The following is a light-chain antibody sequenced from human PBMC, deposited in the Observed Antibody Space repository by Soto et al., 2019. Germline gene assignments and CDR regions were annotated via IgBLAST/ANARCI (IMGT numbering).Light chain of an antibody. Sequence: DIQMTQSPSSLSASVGDTVTITCRAGQRISSSLNWYQQKPGKAPKLLIYAASSLQSGVPSRFSGSGSGTDFTLTISSLQPEDFATYYCQQSYSTPKYTFGQGTKLEIK. J-gene: IGKJ2*01. CDR3: QQSYSTPKYT. V-gene: IGKV1-39*01. CDR1: QRISSS. CDR2: AAS.